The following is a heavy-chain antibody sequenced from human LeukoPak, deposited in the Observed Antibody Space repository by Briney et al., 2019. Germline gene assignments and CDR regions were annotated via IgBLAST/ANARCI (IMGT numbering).Heavy chain of an antibody. D-gene: IGHD4-17*01. J-gene: IGHJ4*02. Sequence: SETLSLTCTVSGGSISSYYWSWIRQPPGKGLEWIGYIYYSGSTNYNPSLKSRVTISVDTSKNQFSLKLSSVTAADTAVYYCARGYGDYGFDYWGQGTLVTVSS. CDR3: ARGYGDYGFDY. CDR2: IYYSGST. CDR1: GGSISSYY. V-gene: IGHV4-59*01.